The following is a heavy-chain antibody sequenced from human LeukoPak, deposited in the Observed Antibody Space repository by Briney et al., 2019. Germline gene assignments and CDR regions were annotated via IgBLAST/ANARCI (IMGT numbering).Heavy chain of an antibody. Sequence: GGSLRLSCAASGFTFSSYSMSWVRQAPGKGLEWVSSINNSGSDTYYADSVKGRFTISRDNAKNSLYLQMNSLRAEDTAVYYCASLDYGGQKAAYWGQGTLVTVSS. V-gene: IGHV3-21*01. CDR2: INNSGSDT. D-gene: IGHD4-23*01. CDR3: ASLDYGGQKAAY. CDR1: GFTFSSYS. J-gene: IGHJ4*02.